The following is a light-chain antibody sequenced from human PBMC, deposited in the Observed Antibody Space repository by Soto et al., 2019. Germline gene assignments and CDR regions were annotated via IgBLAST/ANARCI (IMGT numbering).Light chain of an antibody. CDR3: LLYYGGAWV. J-gene: IGLJ3*02. Sequence: QAVVTQEPSVTVSPGGTVTLTCASSTGTVTSGYYPNWFQQKPGQPPRTLIYSTSNKQSWTPARFSGSLLGGKAALTLSGAQPEDEADYYCLLYYGGAWVFGGGTKLPVL. V-gene: IGLV7-43*01. CDR1: TGTVTSGYY. CDR2: STS.